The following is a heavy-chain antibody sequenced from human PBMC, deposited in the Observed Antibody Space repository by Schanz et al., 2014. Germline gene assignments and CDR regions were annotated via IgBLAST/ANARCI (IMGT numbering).Heavy chain of an antibody. CDR2: INPNTGGT. J-gene: IGHJ5*02. V-gene: IGHV1-2*04. Sequence: QVQLVQSGAEVKKPGASVKVSCKASGYTFSDYYIHWVRQAPGQGLEWMGWINPNTGGTNFAQKFQGWVTVTRDTSISTVYMELSSLRSDDTAVYYCARDRRRYCSTASCLHDNWFDPWGQGTLVIVSS. CDR1: GYTFSDYY. D-gene: IGHD2-2*01. CDR3: ARDRRRYCSTASCLHDNWFDP.